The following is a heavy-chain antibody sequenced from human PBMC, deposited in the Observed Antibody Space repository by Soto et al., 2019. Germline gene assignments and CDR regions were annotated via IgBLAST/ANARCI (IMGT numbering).Heavy chain of an antibody. CDR3: AHFGEFVFDY. J-gene: IGHJ4*02. CDR2: IYWDDDK. V-gene: IGHV2-5*02. CDR1: GFSLSTRGVG. Sequence: QITLKESGPALLKPTQTLTLTCTFSGFSLSTRGVGVGWIRQPPGKALEWLALIYWDDDKRYSPSLRSRLTITKDTSKDQVVLTMTNMDPVDTATYYCAHFGEFVFDYWGQGTLVTVSS. D-gene: IGHD3-10*01.